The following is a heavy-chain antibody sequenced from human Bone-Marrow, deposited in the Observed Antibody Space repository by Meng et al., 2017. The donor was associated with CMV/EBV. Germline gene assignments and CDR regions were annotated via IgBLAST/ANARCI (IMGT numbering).Heavy chain of an antibody. V-gene: IGHV3-30*02. J-gene: IGHJ6*02. D-gene: IGHD1-1*01. CDR3: AKDSWWNARRPYYGMDV. CDR1: GFTFSSYG. CDR2: IRYDGSNK. Sequence: GESLKISCAASGFTFSSYGMHWVRQAPGKGLEWVAFIRYDGSNKYYADSVKGRFTISRDNSKNTLYLQMNSLRAEDTAVYYCAKDSWWNARRPYYGMDVWGQGTTVTVSS.